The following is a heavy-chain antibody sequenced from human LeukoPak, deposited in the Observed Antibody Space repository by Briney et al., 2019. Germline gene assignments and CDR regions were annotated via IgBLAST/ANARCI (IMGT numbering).Heavy chain of an antibody. Sequence: PGGSLRLSCAASGFTFSGYAMSWVRQAPGKGLEWVSAISGSGGSTYYADSVKGRFTVSRDNAKNTLYLQISSLRAEDRAVYYCAKVGREVVVVVAAAFSYWGQGTLVTVSS. CDR3: AKVGREVVVVVAAAFSY. CDR2: ISGSGGST. V-gene: IGHV3-23*01. J-gene: IGHJ4*02. D-gene: IGHD2-15*01. CDR1: GFTFSGYA.